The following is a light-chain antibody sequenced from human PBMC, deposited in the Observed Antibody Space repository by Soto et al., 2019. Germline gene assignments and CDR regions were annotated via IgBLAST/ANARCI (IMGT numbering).Light chain of an antibody. CDR1: QRIGSF. J-gene: IGKJ2*01. V-gene: IGKV1-39*01. CDR3: QQTYSPPYT. CDR2: AAA. Sequence: DIQMTQSPSSLSASVGDRVTITCRASQRIGSFLNWYQQKPAKAPKFLISAAATLQSGVPSRFSSSRSVTHFALTISVLEADDLATYFGQQTYSPPYTFGHRTKRQFK.